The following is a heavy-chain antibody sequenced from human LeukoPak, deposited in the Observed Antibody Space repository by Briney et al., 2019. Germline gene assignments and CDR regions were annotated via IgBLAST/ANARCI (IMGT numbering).Heavy chain of an antibody. CDR2: ISAYNGNT. CDR1: GYTFTSYG. D-gene: IGHD3-10*01. Sequence: ASVKVSCKASGYTFTSYGISWVRQAPGQGLEWMGWISAYNGNTNYAQKLRGRVTMTTDTSTSTAYMELRSLRSDDTAVYYCARARGGPSDLWFGELSSIGGATDFDYWGQGTLVTVSS. J-gene: IGHJ4*02. V-gene: IGHV1-18*01. CDR3: ARARGGPSDLWFGELSSIGGATDFDY.